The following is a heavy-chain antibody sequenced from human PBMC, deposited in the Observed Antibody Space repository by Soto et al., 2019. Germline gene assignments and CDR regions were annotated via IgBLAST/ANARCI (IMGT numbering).Heavy chain of an antibody. CDR2: ISGSGGST. J-gene: IGHJ4*02. CDR1: GFTFSSYA. D-gene: IGHD4-17*01. V-gene: IGHV3-23*01. CDR3: AAGGTVTIFDY. Sequence: GGSLRLSCAASGFTFSSYAMSWVRQAPGKGLEWVSAISGSGGSTYYADSVKGRFTISRDNSKNTLYLQMNSLRAEDTAVDYCAAGGTVTIFDYWGQGTLVTVSS.